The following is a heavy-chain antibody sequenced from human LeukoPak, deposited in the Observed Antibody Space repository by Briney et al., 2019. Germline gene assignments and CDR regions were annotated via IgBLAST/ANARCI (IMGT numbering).Heavy chain of an antibody. J-gene: IGHJ5*02. CDR1: GGSFSGYY. D-gene: IGHD3-3*01. CDR2: INHSGST. Sequence: PSETLSLTCAVYGGSFSGYYWSWIRQPPGKGLEWIGEINHSGSTNYNPSLKSRVTISVDTSNNQFSLKLSSVTAADTAVYYCARVRGITIFGVVIPAWGQGTLVTVSS. CDR3: ARVRGITIFGVVIPA. V-gene: IGHV4-34*01.